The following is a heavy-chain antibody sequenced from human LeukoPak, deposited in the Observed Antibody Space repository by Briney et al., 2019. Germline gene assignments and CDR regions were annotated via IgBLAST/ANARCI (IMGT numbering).Heavy chain of an antibody. CDR3: ARLSNYYGSVP. V-gene: IGHV4-59*08. Sequence: SETLSLTCTVSGYSISSSYYWSWIRQPPGKGLEWIGYIYYSGSTNYNPSLKSRVTISADTSKNQFSLRLTSVTASDTAVYYCARLSNYYGSVPWGQGTLVTVSS. CDR1: GYSISSSYY. CDR2: IYYSGST. D-gene: IGHD3-10*01. J-gene: IGHJ5*02.